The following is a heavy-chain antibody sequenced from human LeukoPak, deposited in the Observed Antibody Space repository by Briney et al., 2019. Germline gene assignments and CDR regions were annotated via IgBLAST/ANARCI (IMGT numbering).Heavy chain of an antibody. V-gene: IGHV3-66*01. D-gene: IGHD4-17*01. J-gene: IGHJ3*02. CDR3: ARDGVTVTDGLDI. CDR2: FYSGDRT. Sequence: PSETLSLTCTVSGGSISSSSYYWGWVRQAAGKGLEWVSVFYSGDRTYYADSVKGRFTISRDNSKNTLYLQMNSLRAEDTAVYYCARDGVTVTDGLDIWGQGTMVTVSS. CDR1: GGSISSSSYY.